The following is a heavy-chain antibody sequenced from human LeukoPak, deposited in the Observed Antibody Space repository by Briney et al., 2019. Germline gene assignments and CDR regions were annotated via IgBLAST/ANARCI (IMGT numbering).Heavy chain of an antibody. CDR3: AREGSSSSFDY. J-gene: IGHJ4*02. D-gene: IGHD6-13*01. CDR1: GFTFSSYA. V-gene: IGHV3-30-3*01. CDR2: ISYDGSNK. Sequence: GGSLRLSCAASGFTFSSYAMHWVRQAPGKGLDWVAIISYDGSNKYYADSVKGRFTISRDNSKNTLYLQMNSLRTEDTAVYFCAREGSSSSFDYWGQGTLVTVSS.